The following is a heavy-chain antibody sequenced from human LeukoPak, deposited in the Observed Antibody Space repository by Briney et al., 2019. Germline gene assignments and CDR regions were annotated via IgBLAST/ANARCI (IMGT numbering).Heavy chain of an antibody. Sequence: PSETLSLTCAVSGDSISSSNWWSWFRQPPGKGLEWIGEIYQSGTTNYNPFLMSRVTISVDKSKNQFSLQLSSVTAADTAVYYCARCKSGGRSFDYWGQGTLVTVSS. V-gene: IGHV4-4*02. J-gene: IGHJ4*02. D-gene: IGHD3-16*01. CDR1: GDSISSSNW. CDR3: ARCKSGGRSFDY. CDR2: IYQSGTT.